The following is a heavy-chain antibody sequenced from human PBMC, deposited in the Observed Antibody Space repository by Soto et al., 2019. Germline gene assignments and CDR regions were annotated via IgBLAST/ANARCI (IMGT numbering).Heavy chain of an antibody. Sequence: PSATLSITCTVSGGSISSSSYYWGWIRQPPGKGLEWIGSIYYSGSTYYNPSLKSRVTISVDTSKNQFSLKLSSVTAADTAVYYCARHRSTVTTRGYYYYYGMDVWGQGTPVT. CDR3: ARHRSTVTTRGYYYYYGMDV. CDR2: IYYSGST. CDR1: GGSISSSSYY. J-gene: IGHJ6*02. D-gene: IGHD4-17*01. V-gene: IGHV4-39*01.